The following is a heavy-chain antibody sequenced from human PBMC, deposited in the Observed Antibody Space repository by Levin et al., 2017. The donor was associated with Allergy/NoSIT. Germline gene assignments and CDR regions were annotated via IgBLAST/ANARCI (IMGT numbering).Heavy chain of an antibody. CDR2: ITGGGFNT. D-gene: IGHD1-1*01. CDR1: GFTISEYA. CDR3: AKKQGGTSGFSFDV. J-gene: IGHJ3*01. Sequence: PGGSLRLSCAVSGFTISEYAMAWVRQAPGKGLEWVPVITGGGFNTYYGDSVKGRFTVSRDDSKDTLYLELNSLGGEDTAVYYCAKKQGGTSGFSFDVWGQGTMVTVSS. V-gene: IGHV3-23*01.